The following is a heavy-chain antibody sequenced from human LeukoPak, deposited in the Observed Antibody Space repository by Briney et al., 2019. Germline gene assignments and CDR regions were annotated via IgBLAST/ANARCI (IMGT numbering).Heavy chain of an antibody. CDR3: AKEVTGIDVFDF. CDR1: GFTFSSYA. CDR2: ISGSGGSA. D-gene: IGHD2-21*02. Sequence: GGSLRLSCAASGFTFSSYAMNWVRQAPGKGLEWVSTISGSGGSAYYADSVKGRFAISRDNSKNTLYLQMSSLRADDTAVYYCAKEVTGIDVFDFWGQGTMVTVSS. J-gene: IGHJ3*01. V-gene: IGHV3-23*01.